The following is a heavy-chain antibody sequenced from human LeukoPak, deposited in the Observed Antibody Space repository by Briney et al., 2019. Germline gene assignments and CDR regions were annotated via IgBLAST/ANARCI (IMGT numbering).Heavy chain of an antibody. Sequence: GDSLRLSCAASGFTFTKYWMTWVRQAPGKGLEWVGNIKQDGSDKNYMDSVRGRFTISRDNAKNSLYLQMNSLRAEDTAVYYCARLSGSGPNTVYYFDYWGQGTLVTVSS. V-gene: IGHV3-7*01. CDR3: ARLSGSGPNTVYYFDY. CDR1: GFTFTKYW. CDR2: IKQDGSDK. J-gene: IGHJ4*02. D-gene: IGHD3-10*01.